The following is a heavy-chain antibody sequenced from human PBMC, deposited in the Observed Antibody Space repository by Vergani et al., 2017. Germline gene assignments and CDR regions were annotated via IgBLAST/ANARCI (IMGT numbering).Heavy chain of an antibody. D-gene: IGHD6-19*01. CDR3: ARVAVVVAGTVDY. CDR1: GGSFSGYY. Sequence: QVQLQQWGAGLLKPSETLSLTCAVYGGSFSGYYWSWIRQPPGKGLEWIGEINHSGSTNYNPSLKSRVTISVDTSKNPFSLKLSSVTAADTAVYYCARVAVVVAGTVDYWGQGTLVTVSS. CDR2: INHSGST. V-gene: IGHV4-34*01. J-gene: IGHJ4*02.